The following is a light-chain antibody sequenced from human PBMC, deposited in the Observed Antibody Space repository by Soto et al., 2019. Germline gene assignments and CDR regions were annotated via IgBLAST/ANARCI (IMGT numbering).Light chain of an antibody. V-gene: IGLV2-14*01. CDR2: EVS. J-gene: IGLJ3*02. CDR1: SRDVGGYNY. Sequence: ALTQPASVSGSPGQSITISCTGTSRDVGGYNYVSWYQQHPGKAPKLMIYEVSNRPSGVFNRFSGSKSGNTASLTISGLQAEDEADYYCSSYTSSSSWVFGGGTKVTVL. CDR3: SSYTSSSSWV.